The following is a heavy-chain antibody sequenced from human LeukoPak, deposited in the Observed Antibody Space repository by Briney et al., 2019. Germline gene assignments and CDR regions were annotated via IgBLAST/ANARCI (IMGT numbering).Heavy chain of an antibody. D-gene: IGHD1-14*01. CDR1: GFTFSSYA. CDR3: ARRSNPPGRIDH. CDR2: ISYDGSNE. J-gene: IGHJ4*02. V-gene: IGHV3-30-3*01. Sequence: GGSLRLSCAASGFTFSSYAMHWVRQAPGKGLEWVAVISYDGSNEYYADSVKGRFTISRDNSKNTLYLQMNSLKGEDTAVYYCARRSNPPGRIDHWGQGTLVTVSS.